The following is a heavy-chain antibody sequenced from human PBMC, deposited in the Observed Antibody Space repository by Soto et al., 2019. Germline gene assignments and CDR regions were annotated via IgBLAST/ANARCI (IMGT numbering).Heavy chain of an antibody. CDR1: GFTFSSYG. V-gene: IGHV3-33*01. D-gene: IGHD6-6*01. CDR2: IWYDGSNK. J-gene: IGHJ4*02. CDR3: ATHSSSSRTESY. Sequence: QVQLVESGGGVVQPGRSLRLSCAASGFTFSSYGMHWVRQAPGKGLEWVAVIWYDGSNKYYADSVKGRFTISRDNSKNTLYLQMNSLRAEDTAVYYGATHSSSSRTESYWGQGTLVTVSS.